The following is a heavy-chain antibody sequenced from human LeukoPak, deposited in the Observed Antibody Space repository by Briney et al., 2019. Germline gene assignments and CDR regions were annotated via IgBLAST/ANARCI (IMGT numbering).Heavy chain of an antibody. CDR1: GDSISSSSYY. D-gene: IGHD2-15*01. J-gene: IGHJ5*02. Sequence: PSETLSLACNVSGDSISSSSYYWGWSRQPPVKGLEWVGTIYYSGSTYYNPSLKSRVTISVDTSKNQFSLPLSYVTAADTAVYYCARDAGYCSGGSCYYQPYASELWFDPWGQGTLVTVSS. CDR2: IYYSGST. V-gene: IGHV4-39*07. CDR3: ARDAGYCSGGSCYYQPYASELWFDP.